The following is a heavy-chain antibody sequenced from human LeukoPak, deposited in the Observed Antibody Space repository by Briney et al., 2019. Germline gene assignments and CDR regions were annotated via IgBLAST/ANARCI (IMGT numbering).Heavy chain of an antibody. D-gene: IGHD3-3*01. CDR3: ARVSGLETNEYYQY. V-gene: IGHV3-74*01. CDR1: GLTFSMSW. Sequence: PGGSLRLSCEASGLTFSMSWMHWVRQAPGKGLVWVSRINNEGTTTSYADPVKGRFIISRDNAKNTLYLQMNSLRADDTAVYYCARVSGLETNEYYQYWGQGTLVTVRS. J-gene: IGHJ1*01. CDR2: INNEGTTT.